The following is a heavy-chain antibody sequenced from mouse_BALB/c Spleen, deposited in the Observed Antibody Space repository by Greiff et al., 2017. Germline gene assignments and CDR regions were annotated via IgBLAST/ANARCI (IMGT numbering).Heavy chain of an antibody. CDR3: AREDDGYYVRYFDV. V-gene: IGHV1-9*01. CDR1: GYTFSSYW. D-gene: IGHD2-3*01. Sequence: VQLQQSGAELMKPGASVKISCKATGYTFSSYWIEWVKQRPGHGLEWIGEILPGSGSTNYNEKFKGKATFTADTSSNTAYMQLSSLTSEDSAVYYCAREDDGYYVRYFDVWGAGTTVTVSS. CDR2: ILPGSGST. J-gene: IGHJ1*01.